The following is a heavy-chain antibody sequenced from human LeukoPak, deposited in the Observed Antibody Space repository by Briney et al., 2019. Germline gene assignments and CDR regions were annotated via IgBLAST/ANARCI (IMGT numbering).Heavy chain of an antibody. J-gene: IGHJ6*03. V-gene: IGHV1-2*02. CDR2: INPNSGGI. CDR3: AKVYYGSGSYYREPPDYYYYMDV. Sequence: ASVKVSCKASGYTFTSYGINWVRQAPGQGLEWMGWINPNSGGINYAQKFQGRVTMTRDTSISTAYMELSRLRSDDTAVYYCAKVYYGSGSYYREPPDYYYYMDVWGKGTTVTVSS. CDR1: GYTFTSYG. D-gene: IGHD3-10*01.